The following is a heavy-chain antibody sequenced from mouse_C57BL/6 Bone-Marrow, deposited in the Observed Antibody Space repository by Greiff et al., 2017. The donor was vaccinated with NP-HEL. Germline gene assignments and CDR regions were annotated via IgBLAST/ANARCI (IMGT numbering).Heavy chain of an antibody. CDR1: GYTFTSYW. Sequence: VQLQQPGAELVKPGASVKLSCKASGYTFTSYWMHWVKQRPGQGLEWIGMIHPNSGSTNYNEKFKSKATLTVDKSSSTAYMQLSSLTSEDSAVYYWAREGDYGSSYPGFAYWGQGTLVTVSA. CDR2: IHPNSGST. CDR3: AREGDYGSSYPGFAY. V-gene: IGHV1-64*01. J-gene: IGHJ3*01. D-gene: IGHD1-1*01.